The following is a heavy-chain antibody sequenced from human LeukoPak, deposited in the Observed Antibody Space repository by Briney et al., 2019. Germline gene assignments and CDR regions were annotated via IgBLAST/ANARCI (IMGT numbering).Heavy chain of an antibody. CDR3: ARGGDDSSGYYYMGND. Sequence: PSEILSLTCAVSGGSISSSNWWSWVRQPPGKGLEWIGEIYHSGSTNYNPSLKSRVTISVDKSKNQFSLKLSSVTAADTAVYYCARGGDDSSGYYYMGNDWGQGILVTVSS. J-gene: IGHJ4*02. CDR2: IYHSGST. CDR1: GGSISSSNW. D-gene: IGHD3-22*01. V-gene: IGHV4-4*02.